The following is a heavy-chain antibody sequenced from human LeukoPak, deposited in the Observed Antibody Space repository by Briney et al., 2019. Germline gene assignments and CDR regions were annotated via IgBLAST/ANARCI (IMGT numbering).Heavy chain of an antibody. J-gene: IGHJ6*02. V-gene: IGHV4-59*01. CDR2: RYYSGST. CDR1: GGSIRSCY. Sequence: SETLSLTCTVSGGSIRSCYWTWIRQPPGKGLEWIGYRYYSGSTNYNPSLQSRVSMSIDTSKNQFSLNLSSVTAADTALYYCARSQSSGKTAAGDAYYFYHGMDVWGLGTTVTVS. D-gene: IGHD6-13*01. CDR3: ARSQSSGKTAAGDAYYFYHGMDV.